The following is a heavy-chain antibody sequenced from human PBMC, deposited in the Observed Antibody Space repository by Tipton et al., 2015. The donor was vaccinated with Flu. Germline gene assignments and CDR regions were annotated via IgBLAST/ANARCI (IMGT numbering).Heavy chain of an antibody. Sequence: SLRLSCAASGFTFSSYSMNWVRQAPGKGLEWVSSISSSSSYIYYADSVKGRFTISRDNAKNSLYLQMNSLRAEDTAVYYCARDPDYYGSGSYYNPGGYGYYYGMDVWGQGTTVTVSS. CDR2: ISSSSSYI. D-gene: IGHD3-10*01. J-gene: IGHJ6*02. V-gene: IGHV3-21*01. CDR3: ARDPDYYGSGSYYNPGGYGYYYGMDV. CDR1: GFTFSSYS.